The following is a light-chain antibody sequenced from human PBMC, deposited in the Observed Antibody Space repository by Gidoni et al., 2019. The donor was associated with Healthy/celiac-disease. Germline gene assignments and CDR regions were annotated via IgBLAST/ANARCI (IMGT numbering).Light chain of an antibody. V-gene: IGKV2-28*01. CDR2: LGS. J-gene: IGKJ1*01. Sequence: DIVMTQSPLSLPVTPGEPASISCRSSQSLLHSNGYNYLDWYLQKPGQSPRLLIYLGSNRASGVPDRFSGSGSGTDFTLKISRVEAEDVGVYYCMQALQTRTFGQXTKVEIK. CDR3: MQALQTRT. CDR1: QSLLHSNGYNY.